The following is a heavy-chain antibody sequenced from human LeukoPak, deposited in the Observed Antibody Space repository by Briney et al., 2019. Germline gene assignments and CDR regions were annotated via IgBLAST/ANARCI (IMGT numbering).Heavy chain of an antibody. J-gene: IGHJ4*02. CDR2: IYHDGNT. D-gene: IGHD3-10*01. CDR1: GGSVSNSY. V-gene: IGHV4-4*07. Sequence: SETLSLTCAVSGGSVSNSYWSWLRQPAGKGLEWIGHIYHDGNTNYNPSLQGRLTMSRDTSKNHASLRLTSVTAADTALYYCARDDFYGSGRKSGLFDYWGQGILVIVSS. CDR3: ARDDFYGSGRKSGLFDY.